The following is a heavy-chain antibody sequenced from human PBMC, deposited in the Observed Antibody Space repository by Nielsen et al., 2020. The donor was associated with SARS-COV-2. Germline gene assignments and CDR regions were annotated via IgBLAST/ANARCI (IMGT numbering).Heavy chain of an antibody. CDR1: GFTFDDYA. J-gene: IGHJ6*02. CDR2: ISGDGGST. V-gene: IGHV3-43*02. Sequence: GESLKISCAASGFTFDDYAMHWVRQAPGKGLEWVSLISGDGGSTYYADSVKGRFTISRDNSKNSLYLQMNSLRTEDTALYYCAKDIRPYYYYYGMDVWGQGTTVTVS. CDR3: AKDIRPYYYYYGMDV.